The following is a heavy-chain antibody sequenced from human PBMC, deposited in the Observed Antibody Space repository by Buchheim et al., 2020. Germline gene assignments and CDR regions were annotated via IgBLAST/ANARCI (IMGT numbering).Heavy chain of an antibody. J-gene: IGHJ6*03. Sequence: QQQLQESGPGLVKPSETLSLTCTVSGGSISNSDSYYWGWIRQPPGKGLEWIGSIYYGGSTYYNPSLKSRVTISVDPSKNQFSLKLSSVTAADTAVYYCARQITMVRGITVKDYYYMDVWGKGTT. CDR3: ARQITMVRGITVKDYYYMDV. D-gene: IGHD3-10*01. CDR1: GGSISNSDSYY. V-gene: IGHV4-39*01. CDR2: IYYGGST.